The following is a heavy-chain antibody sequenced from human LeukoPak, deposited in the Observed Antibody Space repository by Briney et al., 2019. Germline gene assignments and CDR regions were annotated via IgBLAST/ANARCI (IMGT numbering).Heavy chain of an antibody. CDR3: ARGLEQWLVG. Sequence: PSETLSLTCAVYGGSFSGYYWSWIRQPAGKGLEWIGRIYTSGSTNYNPSLKGRVTMSVDTSKNQFSLKLSSVTAADTAVYYCARGLEQWLVGWGQGTLVTVSS. J-gene: IGHJ4*02. D-gene: IGHD6-19*01. CDR2: IYTSGST. CDR1: GGSFSGYY. V-gene: IGHV4-59*10.